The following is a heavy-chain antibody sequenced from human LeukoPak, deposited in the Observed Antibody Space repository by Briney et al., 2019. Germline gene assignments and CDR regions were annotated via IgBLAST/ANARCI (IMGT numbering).Heavy chain of an antibody. Sequence: SETLSLTCTLSGGSISSGSYYWSWIRHHPGKGLEWIGYIYYSGSTYYNPSLKSRVTISVDTSKNQFSPKLSSVTAADTAVYYCARAVVVITSFDYWGQGTLVTVSS. CDR2: IYYSGST. V-gene: IGHV4-31*03. CDR1: GGSISSGSYY. CDR3: ARAVVVITSFDY. D-gene: IGHD3-22*01. J-gene: IGHJ4*02.